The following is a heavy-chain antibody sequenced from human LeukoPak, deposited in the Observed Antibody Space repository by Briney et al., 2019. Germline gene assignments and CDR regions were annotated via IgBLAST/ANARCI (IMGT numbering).Heavy chain of an antibody. CDR3: ARVSGIAAAVHDY. CDR1: GGSIGSGGDS. CDR2: VYHSGST. V-gene: IGHV4-30-2*01. Sequence: SETLSLTCVVSGGSIGSGGDSWSWVRQPPGKGLEWIGYVYHSGSTYYNPSLKSRVTISVDRSKNQFSLKLSSVTAADTAVYYCARVSGIAAAVHDYWGQGTLVTVSS. D-gene: IGHD6-13*01. J-gene: IGHJ4*02.